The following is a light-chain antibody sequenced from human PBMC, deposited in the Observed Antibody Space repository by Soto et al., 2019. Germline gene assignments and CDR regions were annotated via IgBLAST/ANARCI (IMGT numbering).Light chain of an antibody. V-gene: IGLV3-21*02. Sequence: SYELAQPPSVSVAPGQTAKINCGGNNIGYKSVHWYQQRPGQAPVLVVYDDNRRPSGIPERFSGSNSGNTATLTISRVEAGDEDDYYCQLWDSSSDHHVFGTGTNVXV. CDR3: QLWDSSSDHHV. J-gene: IGLJ1*01. CDR2: DDN. CDR1: NIGYKS.